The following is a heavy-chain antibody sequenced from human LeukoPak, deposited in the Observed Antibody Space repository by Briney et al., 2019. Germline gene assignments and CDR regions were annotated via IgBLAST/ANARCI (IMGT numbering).Heavy chain of an antibody. J-gene: IGHJ6*03. Sequence: PSETLSLTCTVSGDSIRSGGYYWSWIRQPVGKGLEWIGRIYASGTTNYNPSLKSRVTISVDRSKDQFSLKLSSVTAADTAVYYCARAGFYASWNQYYYYYMDVWGTGTTVTVSS. CDR1: GDSIRSGGYY. D-gene: IGHD2/OR15-2a*01. CDR3: ARAGFYASWNQYYYYYMDV. CDR2: IYASGTT. V-gene: IGHV4-61*02.